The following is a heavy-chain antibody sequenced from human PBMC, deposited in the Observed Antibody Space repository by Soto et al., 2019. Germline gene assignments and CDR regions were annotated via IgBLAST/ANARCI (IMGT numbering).Heavy chain of an antibody. J-gene: IGHJ4*02. V-gene: IGHV1-18*04. CDR2: ISPYSGET. Sequence: ASVKVSCKASGYTFTGYYMHWVRQAPGQGLEWMGWISPYSGETRYAEKFQDRVTLTTDTSTKTAYMDLRNLKSDDTAVYWCARGPVAGSDFWGQGPPVTVSS. D-gene: IGHD6-19*01. CDR1: GYTFTGYY. CDR3: ARGPVAGSDF.